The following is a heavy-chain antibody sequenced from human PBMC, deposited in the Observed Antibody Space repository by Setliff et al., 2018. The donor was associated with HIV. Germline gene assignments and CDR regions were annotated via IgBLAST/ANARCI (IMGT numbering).Heavy chain of an antibody. CDR3: ATDEKADPYDYVWGNYRYWAY. CDR1: GYTLTELS. Sequence: RASVKVSCKVSGYTLTELSIHWVRQAPGKGLEWMGGFDPEDDETIYAQKFQGRVTMTEDTSTDTAYMELSSLKSEDTAMYYCATDEKADPYDYVWGNYRYWAYWGQGTLVTVSS. J-gene: IGHJ4*02. V-gene: IGHV1-24*01. CDR2: FDPEDDET. D-gene: IGHD3-16*02.